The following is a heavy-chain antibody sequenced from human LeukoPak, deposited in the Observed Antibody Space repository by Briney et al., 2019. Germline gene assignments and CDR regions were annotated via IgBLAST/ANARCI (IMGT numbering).Heavy chain of an antibody. Sequence: GGSLRLSCAASGLTFSSYGMHWVRQAPGKGLEWVAVIWYDGSNKYYADSVKGRFTISRDNSKNTLYLQINSLRAEDTAVYYCARGDSSGVPDYWGQGTLVTVSS. D-gene: IGHD3-22*01. CDR2: IWYDGSNK. J-gene: IGHJ4*02. CDR1: GLTFSSYG. CDR3: ARGDSSGVPDY. V-gene: IGHV3-33*01.